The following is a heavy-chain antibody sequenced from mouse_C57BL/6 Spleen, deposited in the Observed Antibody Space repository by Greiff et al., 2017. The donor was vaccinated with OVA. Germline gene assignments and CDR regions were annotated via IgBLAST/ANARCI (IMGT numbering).Heavy chain of an antibody. V-gene: IGHV1-74*01. CDR3: AKEDGFAY. J-gene: IGHJ3*01. CDR1: GYTFTSYW. Sequence: QVQLQQPGAELVKPGASVKVSCKASGYTFTSYWMHWVKQRPGQGLEWIGRIYPSDSDTYYNQKFKGQATLTVDQSSSTAYIQLSCLTYEDAADYYCAKEDGFAYWGQGTLVTVSA. CDR2: IYPSDSDT.